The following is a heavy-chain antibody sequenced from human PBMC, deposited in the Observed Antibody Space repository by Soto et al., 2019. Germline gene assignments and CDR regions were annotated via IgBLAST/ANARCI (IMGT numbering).Heavy chain of an antibody. D-gene: IGHD3-10*01. J-gene: IGHJ5*02. CDR3: ARAIFWGGFAESNSLDP. Sequence: ASVKVSCKASGYTFTSYGISWVRQAPGQGLEWMGWISAYNGNTNYAQKFQGRVTMTTDTSTSTAYMELRSLRSDDTAVYYGARAIFWGGFAESNSLDPWGQGTLVTATS. V-gene: IGHV1-18*01. CDR1: GYTFTSYG. CDR2: ISAYNGNT.